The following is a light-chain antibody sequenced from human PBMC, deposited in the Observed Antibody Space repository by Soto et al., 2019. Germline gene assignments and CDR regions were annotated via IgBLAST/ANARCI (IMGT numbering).Light chain of an antibody. CDR2: EVS. CDR3: SSYAGSNNLGV. V-gene: IGLV2-8*01. CDR1: SSDIGGYNY. J-gene: IGLJ3*02. Sequence: QSALTQPPSASGSPGQSVTISCTGTSSDIGGYNYVSWYQQHPGKAPKVMIYEVSKRPSGVPDRFSGSKSGNSASRTVSGLQPEDEADYYCSSYAGSNNLGVFGGGTKLTVL.